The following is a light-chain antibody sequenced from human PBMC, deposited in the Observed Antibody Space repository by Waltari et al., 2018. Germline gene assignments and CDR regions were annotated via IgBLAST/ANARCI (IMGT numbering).Light chain of an antibody. CDR2: DVS. V-gene: IGLV2-14*03. Sequence: QSALTQPASVSGSPGQSITISCTGSSSDIGGYHFVSWYQQHPGKAPKVMIYDVSNRPAGMFERCSGSKSGNTASLTISGLQAEDEADYYCCSYTSSRTVVFGGGTKLTVL. J-gene: IGLJ3*02. CDR1: SSDIGGYHF. CDR3: CSYTSSRTVV.